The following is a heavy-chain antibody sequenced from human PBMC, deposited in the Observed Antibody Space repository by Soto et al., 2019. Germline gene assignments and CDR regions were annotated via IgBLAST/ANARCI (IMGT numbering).Heavy chain of an antibody. CDR2: ISAYNGNT. D-gene: IGHD5-12*01. CDR3: AGVATSNWFDP. CDR1: GYTFTSYG. Sequence: ASVKVSCKASGYTFTSYGISWVRQAPGQGLEWMGWISAYNGNTNYAQKLQGRVTMTTDTSTSTAYMELRSLRSDGTAVYYCAGVATSNWFDPWGQGTLVTVSS. V-gene: IGHV1-18*01. J-gene: IGHJ5*02.